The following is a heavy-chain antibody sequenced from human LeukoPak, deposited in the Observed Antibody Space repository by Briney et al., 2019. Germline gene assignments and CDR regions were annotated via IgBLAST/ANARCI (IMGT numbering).Heavy chain of an antibody. CDR2: ISSGSSYI. CDR1: GFTFSSYS. Sequence: GGSLRLSCAASGFTFSSYSMNWVRQAPGKGLEWVSSISSGSSYIYYADSVKGRFTISRDNAKNSLYLQMNSLRAEDTAVYYCAVLDGSGSFYYFDYWGQGTLVTVSS. V-gene: IGHV3-21*01. J-gene: IGHJ4*02. D-gene: IGHD3-10*01. CDR3: AVLDGSGSFYYFDY.